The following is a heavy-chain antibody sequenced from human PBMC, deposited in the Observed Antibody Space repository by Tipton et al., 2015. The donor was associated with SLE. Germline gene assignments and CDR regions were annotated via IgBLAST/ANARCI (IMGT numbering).Heavy chain of an antibody. J-gene: IGHJ6*03. D-gene: IGHD3-9*01. CDR1: GFTFDDYT. CDR2: ISWNGGGT. Sequence: SLRLSCAASGFTFDDYTMHWVRQAPGKGLEWVSGISWNGGGTGFVDSVKGRFTISRDNAKNSLYLQMNSLITEDTAVYHCARSGYRSLHYMDVWGKGTTVTVS. V-gene: IGHV3-20*01. CDR3: ARSGYRSLHYMDV.